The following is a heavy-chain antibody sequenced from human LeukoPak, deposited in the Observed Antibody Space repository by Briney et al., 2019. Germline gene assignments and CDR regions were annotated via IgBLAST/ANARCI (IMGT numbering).Heavy chain of an antibody. Sequence: PGRSLRLSCAASGITFSSYAMHWVRQAPGKGLEWVAFISYDGSNKYYADSVKGRFTISRDNSKNTLYLQMNSLRAEDTAVYYCARDGSSGWTWYFDYWGQGTLVTVSS. CDR2: ISYDGSNK. J-gene: IGHJ4*02. CDR3: ARDGSSGWTWYFDY. V-gene: IGHV3-30-3*01. CDR1: GITFSSYA. D-gene: IGHD6-19*01.